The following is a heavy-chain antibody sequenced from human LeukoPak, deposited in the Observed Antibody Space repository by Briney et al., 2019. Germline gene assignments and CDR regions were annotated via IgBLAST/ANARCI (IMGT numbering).Heavy chain of an antibody. CDR1: GFTFSSYS. CDR2: ISSSSSYI. CDR3: AMWPVARESYMGYYGMDV. J-gene: IGHJ6*02. Sequence: GGSLRLSCAASGFTFSSYSMNWVRQAPGKGLEWVSSISSSSSYIYYADSVKGRFTISRDNAKNPLYLQMNSLRAEDTAVYYCAMWPVARESYMGYYGMDVWGQGTTVTVSS. V-gene: IGHV3-21*01. D-gene: IGHD1-26*01.